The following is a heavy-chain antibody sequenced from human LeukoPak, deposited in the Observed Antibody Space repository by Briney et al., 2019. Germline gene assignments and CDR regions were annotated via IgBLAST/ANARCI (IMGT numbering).Heavy chain of an antibody. V-gene: IGHV4-30-2*01. CDR1: GGSISSGGYY. J-gene: IGHJ3*02. D-gene: IGHD6-25*01. CDR3: ARDLRYSSAGSAFDI. CDR2: IFHSGNT. Sequence: PSETLSLTCTVSGGSISSGGYYWIWIRQPPGKGLEWIGYIFHSGNTYYNPSLKSRVTISVDRSKNQFSLKLSSVTAADTAVYYCARDLRYSSAGSAFDIWGQGTMVTVSS.